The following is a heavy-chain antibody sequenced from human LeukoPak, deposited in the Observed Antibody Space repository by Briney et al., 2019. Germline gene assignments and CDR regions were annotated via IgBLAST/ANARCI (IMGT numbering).Heavy chain of an antibody. V-gene: IGHV5-51*01. D-gene: IGHD4-17*01. CDR1: GYSFTGYW. Sequence: GESLKISCKGSGYSFTGYWIGWGRQMPGKGLEWMGIIYPGDSETRYSPSFQGQVTITADKSISTAYLQWSSLKASDTAMYYCARTTSVTTDAFNIWGQGTMVTISS. CDR2: IYPGDSET. CDR3: ARTTSVTTDAFNI. J-gene: IGHJ3*02.